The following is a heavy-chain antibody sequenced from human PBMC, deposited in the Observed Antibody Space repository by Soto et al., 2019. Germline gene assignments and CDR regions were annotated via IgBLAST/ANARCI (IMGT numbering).Heavy chain of an antibody. Sequence: GGSLRLSCAASGFTFSSYSMNWVRQAPGKGLEWVSSISSSSSYIYYADSVKGRFTISRDNAKNSLYLQMNSLRAEDTAVYYCARDQGYCSSTSCYAFDIWGQGTMVTVS. J-gene: IGHJ3*02. CDR3: ARDQGYCSSTSCYAFDI. CDR1: GFTFSSYS. V-gene: IGHV3-21*01. CDR2: ISSSSSYI. D-gene: IGHD2-2*01.